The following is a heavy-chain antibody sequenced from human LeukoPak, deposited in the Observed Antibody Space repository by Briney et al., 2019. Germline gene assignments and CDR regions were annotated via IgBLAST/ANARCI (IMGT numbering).Heavy chain of an antibody. Sequence: GGSLRLSCSVSGFTFSSYTMHWVRQAPGKGLEYVSSININGGRTYYADSVKGRFTISRDNSKNTLYLQMSSLRAEDTAVYYCAKSDGLHPSYGMDVWGQGTTVTVSS. CDR3: AKSDGLHPSYGMDV. CDR1: GFTFSSYT. V-gene: IGHV3-64D*09. J-gene: IGHJ6*02. CDR2: ININGGRT. D-gene: IGHD5-24*01.